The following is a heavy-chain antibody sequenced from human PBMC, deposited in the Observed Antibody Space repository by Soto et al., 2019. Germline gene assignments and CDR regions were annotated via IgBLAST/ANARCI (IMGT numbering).Heavy chain of an antibody. D-gene: IGHD2-15*01. CDR3: ARLMRRLVTARREGGWFDP. V-gene: IGHV5-51*01. CDR1: GYSFTTYW. J-gene: IGHJ5*02. Sequence: GESLKISCKGSGYSFTTYWIAWVRQMPGKGLEWMGIIYPGDSDTRYSPSFQGQVAISADKSISSAYLQWSSLKASDTAMYYCARLMRRLVTARREGGWFDPWGQGTLVTVSS. CDR2: IYPGDSDT.